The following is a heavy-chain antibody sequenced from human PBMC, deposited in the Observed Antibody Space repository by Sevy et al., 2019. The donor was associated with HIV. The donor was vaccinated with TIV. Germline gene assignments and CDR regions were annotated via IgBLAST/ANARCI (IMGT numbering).Heavy chain of an antibody. CDR3: ATDLIQLWLFSFDY. V-gene: IGHV3-15*01. J-gene: IGHJ4*02. CDR1: GLTFSNAW. CDR2: IKSKTDGGTT. Sequence: GGSLRLSCAASGLTFSNAWMSWVRQAPGKGLEWVGSIKSKTDGGTTDYAAPVKGRFTISRDDSKNTLYLQMNSLKTEDTAVYYCATDLIQLWLFSFDYWGQGTLVTVSS. D-gene: IGHD5-18*01.